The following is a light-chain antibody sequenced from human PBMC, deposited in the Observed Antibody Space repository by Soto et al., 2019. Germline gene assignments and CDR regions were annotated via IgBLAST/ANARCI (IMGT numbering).Light chain of an antibody. V-gene: IGLV2-14*03. J-gene: IGLJ3*02. Sequence: QSVLTQPASVSGSPGQSITISCTGTSSDVGGYNYDSWYQQHPGKAPKLMISNVGDRPSGVSNRFSGSKSGNTASLTISGLQTEDEADYYCSSYTSSSTVVFGGGTKLTVL. CDR2: NVG. CDR1: SSDVGGYNY. CDR3: SSYTSSSTVV.